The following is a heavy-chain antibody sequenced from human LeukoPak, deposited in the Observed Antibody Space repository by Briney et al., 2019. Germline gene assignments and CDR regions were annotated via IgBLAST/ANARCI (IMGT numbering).Heavy chain of an antibody. J-gene: IGHJ4*02. CDR1: GGSISSSNW. CDR2: IYHSGST. D-gene: IGHD6-13*01. CDR3: ASGTPGAAARDFDY. Sequence: SETLSLTCAVSGGSISSSNWWSWVRQPPGKGLEWIGEIYHSGSTNYNPSLKSRVTISVDKSKNQFSLKLSFVTAADTAVYYWASGTPGAAARDFDYWGQGTLVTVSS. V-gene: IGHV4-4*02.